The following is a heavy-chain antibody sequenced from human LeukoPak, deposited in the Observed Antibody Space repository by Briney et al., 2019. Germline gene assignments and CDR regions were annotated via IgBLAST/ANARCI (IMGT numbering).Heavy chain of an antibody. Sequence: PGGSLRLSCAAPGFTFKSYSMNWVRQAPGKGLEWGSSISSSSSYIYYADSVKGRFTISRDNAKNSLYLQMNSLRAEDTAVYYCAREYVGPWYFDYWGQGTLVTVSS. J-gene: IGHJ4*02. D-gene: IGHD1-26*01. CDR1: GFTFKSYS. CDR2: ISSSSSYI. V-gene: IGHV3-21*01. CDR3: AREYVGPWYFDY.